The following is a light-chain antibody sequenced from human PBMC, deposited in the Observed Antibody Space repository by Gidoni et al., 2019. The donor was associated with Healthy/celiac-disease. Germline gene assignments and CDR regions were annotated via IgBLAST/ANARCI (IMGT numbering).Light chain of an antibody. V-gene: IGKV3-15*01. CDR1: QSVSSN. CDR2: GAS. Sequence: EIVMTQSPATLSVSPGERATLSCRASQSVSSNLAWYQQKPGQAPRLLIYGASTRATGIPARFSGSGSGTEFTLTISSLHSEDFAVYYCQQYNNWPPGTFXQXTKVEIK. CDR3: QQYNNWPPGT. J-gene: IGKJ1*01.